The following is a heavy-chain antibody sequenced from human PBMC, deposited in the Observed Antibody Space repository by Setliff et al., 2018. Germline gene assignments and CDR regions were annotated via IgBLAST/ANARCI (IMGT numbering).Heavy chain of an antibody. D-gene: IGHD3-22*01. J-gene: IGHJ1*01. CDR2: IRSDGNKK. Sequence: GGSLRLSCAASGFTLNTYGISWVRQAPGKGLEWVTFIRSDGNKKYFGDSVKGRFSISRDNSKNTVYLQMNSLKIEDTAVYFCARGKDYSDGSGYPIFQHWGQGTPVTVSS. CDR3: ARGKDYSDGSGYPIFQH. V-gene: IGHV3-30*02. CDR1: GFTLNTYG.